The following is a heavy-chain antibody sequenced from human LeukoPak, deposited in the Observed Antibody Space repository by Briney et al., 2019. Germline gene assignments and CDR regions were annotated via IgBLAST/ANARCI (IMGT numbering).Heavy chain of an antibody. CDR2: MNPNSGNT. Sequence: GASVKVSCKASGYTFTSYDINWVRQATGQGLEWMGWMNPNSGNTGYAQKFQGRVTMTRNTSISTAYMELSSLRSEDTAVYYCARGNQKYYYDSKGHPLREDYWGQGTLVTVSS. CDR3: ARGNQKYYYDSKGHPLREDY. D-gene: IGHD3-22*01. V-gene: IGHV1-8*01. CDR1: GYTFTSYD. J-gene: IGHJ4*02.